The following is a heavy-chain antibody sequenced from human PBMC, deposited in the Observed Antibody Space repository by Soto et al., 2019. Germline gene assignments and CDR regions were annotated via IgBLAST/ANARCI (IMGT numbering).Heavy chain of an antibody. Sequence: ESLKISCKGSGYSFTSYWISWVRQMPGKGLEWMGRIDPSDSYTNYSPSFQGQVTISADNSINTAYLQLLNLKASDTAIYYCTKGATSPFDSLGQGTRVTVSS. CDR2: IDPSDSYT. CDR3: TKGATSPFDS. CDR1: GYSFTSYW. J-gene: IGHJ4*02. D-gene: IGHD3-16*01. V-gene: IGHV5-10-1*04.